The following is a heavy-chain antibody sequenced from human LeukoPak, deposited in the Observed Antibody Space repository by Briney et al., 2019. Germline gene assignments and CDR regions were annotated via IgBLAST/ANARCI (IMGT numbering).Heavy chain of an antibody. CDR2: IYSGGDT. Sequence: GGSLRLSCAASGFTVTNYYMSWVRQAPGKGLEWVSVIYSGGDTFHADSVQGRFTLSRDNSKNILYLQMNSQRAEDTAVYYCTRDPDGWGQGTLVTVSS. J-gene: IGHJ4*02. CDR3: TRDPDG. V-gene: IGHV3-66*01. CDR1: GFTVTNYY.